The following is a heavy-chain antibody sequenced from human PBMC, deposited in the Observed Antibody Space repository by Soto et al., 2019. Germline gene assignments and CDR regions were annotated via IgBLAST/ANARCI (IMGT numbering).Heavy chain of an antibody. Sequence: GESLKISCAASGFTFSNAWMSWVRQAPGKGLGWVGRIKSKTDGGTTDYAEPVKGRFTISRDDSKITLYLQMNSLKTEDTAAYYCTKGDIVATIDAFDIWGKGTIVTVSS. J-gene: IGHJ3*02. CDR1: GFTFSNAW. D-gene: IGHD5-12*01. CDR2: IKSKTDGGTT. CDR3: TKGDIVATIDAFDI. V-gene: IGHV3-15*01.